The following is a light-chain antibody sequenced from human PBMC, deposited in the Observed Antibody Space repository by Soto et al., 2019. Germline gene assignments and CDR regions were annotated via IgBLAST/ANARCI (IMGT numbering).Light chain of an antibody. J-gene: IGKJ1*01. Sequence: EIVFTQSPGTLSLSPGERATLSCRASQSVSSSSLAWYQQKPGQAPRLLIYGASRRATGIPDRFSGSGSGTDFTLTISRLEPEDFAVYYCQQYGSSPTFGLGTKVDIK. CDR3: QQYGSSPT. V-gene: IGKV3-20*01. CDR2: GAS. CDR1: QSVSSSS.